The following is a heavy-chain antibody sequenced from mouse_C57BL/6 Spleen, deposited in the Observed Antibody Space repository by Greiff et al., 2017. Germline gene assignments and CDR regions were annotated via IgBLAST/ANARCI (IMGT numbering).Heavy chain of an antibody. CDR1: GYTFTSYG. CDR2: IYPRSGNT. CDR3: ARSVDYDEDYYAMDY. Sequence: QVQLQQSGAELARPGASVKLSCKASGYTFTSYGISWVKQRTGQGLEWIGEIYPRSGNTYYNEKFKGKATLTADKSSSTAYMELRSLTSEDSAVYFCARSVDYDEDYYAMDYWGQGTSVTVSS. D-gene: IGHD2-4*01. J-gene: IGHJ4*01. V-gene: IGHV1-81*01.